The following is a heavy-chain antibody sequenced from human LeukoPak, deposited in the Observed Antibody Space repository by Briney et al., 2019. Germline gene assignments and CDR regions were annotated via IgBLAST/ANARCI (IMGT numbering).Heavy chain of an antibody. J-gene: IGHJ5*02. CDR2: ISSSSSYI. Sequence: GGSLRLSCAASGFTFSSYSMNWVRQAPGKGLEGVSSISSSSSYIYYADSVKGRFTISRDNAKNSLYLRMNSLRAEDTAVYYCARDVVVVPAARRLNWFDPWGQGTLVTVSS. CDR3: ARDVVVVPAARRLNWFDP. V-gene: IGHV3-21*01. D-gene: IGHD2-2*01. CDR1: GFTFSSYS.